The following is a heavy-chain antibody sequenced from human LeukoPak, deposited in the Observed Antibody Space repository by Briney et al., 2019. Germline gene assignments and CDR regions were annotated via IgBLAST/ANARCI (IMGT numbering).Heavy chain of an antibody. J-gene: IGHJ4*02. CDR3: AREAYYGSGRSRQPSPV. CDR1: GFTFSSYA. Sequence: GGSLRLSCAASGFTFSSYAMYWVRQAPGKGLEWVSLISKDGFNQDHTDSVKGRFTISRDNSRDTLYLQMSNLRPEDTAVYFCAREAYYGSGRSRQPSPVWGQGTLVIVSS. D-gene: IGHD3-10*01. V-gene: IGHV3-30*10. CDR2: ISKDGFNQ.